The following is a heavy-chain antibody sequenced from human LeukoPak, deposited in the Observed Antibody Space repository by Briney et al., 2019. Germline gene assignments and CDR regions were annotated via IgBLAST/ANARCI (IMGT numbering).Heavy chain of an antibody. V-gene: IGHV3-48*01. CDR2: ISSSSSTI. D-gene: IGHD5-12*01. J-gene: IGHJ4*02. CDR3: ARDPPLVATGWRGYYFDY. CDR1: GFTFSDYT. Sequence: PGGSLRLSCAASGFTFSDYTMNWVRQAPGKGLEWVSYISSSSSTIYYADSVKGRFTISRDNAKNSLYLQMNSLRAEDTAVYYCARDPPLVATGWRGYYFDYWGQGTLVTVSS.